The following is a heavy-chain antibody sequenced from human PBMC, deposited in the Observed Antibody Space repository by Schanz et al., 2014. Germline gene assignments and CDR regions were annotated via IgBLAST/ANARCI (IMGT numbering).Heavy chain of an antibody. CDR2: ISRSSTYA. CDR1: GFTFSDYY. J-gene: IGHJ6*02. Sequence: QVQLVESGGGVVKPGGSLRLSCAASGFTFSDYYMSWIRQAPGKGLEWVSDISRSSTYANYADSVKGRFTISRDNAKSSLSLPINSLRAAETAVYYSARDDDDGRDYGAGYRLDDCMDDWGQGTTVTVSS. CDR3: ARDDDDGRDYGAGYRLDDCMDD. V-gene: IGHV3-11*05. D-gene: IGHD3-10*01.